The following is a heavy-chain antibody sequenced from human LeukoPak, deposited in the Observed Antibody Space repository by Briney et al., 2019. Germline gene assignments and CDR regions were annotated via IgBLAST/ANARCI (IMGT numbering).Heavy chain of an antibody. Sequence: GGSLRLSCAASGFTFDDYGMSWVRQAPGKGLEWVSGINWNGGSTGYADSVKGRFTISRDNAKNSLYLQMNSLRAEDTALYYCAIQYYDFWSGSIYWGQGTLVSVSS. CDR3: AIQYYDFWSGSIY. V-gene: IGHV3-20*04. CDR1: GFTFDDYG. D-gene: IGHD3-3*01. CDR2: INWNGGST. J-gene: IGHJ4*02.